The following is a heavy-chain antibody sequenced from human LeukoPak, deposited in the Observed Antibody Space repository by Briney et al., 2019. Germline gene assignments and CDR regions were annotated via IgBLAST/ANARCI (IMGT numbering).Heavy chain of an antibody. CDR1: GFTFDDYG. V-gene: IGHV3-20*04. Sequence: PGGSLRLSCAASGFTFDDYGMSWVRQAPGKGLEWVSGINWNGGSTGYADSVKGRFTISRDNAKNSLYLQMNSLGAEDTALYYCARGAAPLYYYDSSGSIDYWGQGTLVTVSS. J-gene: IGHJ4*02. D-gene: IGHD3-22*01. CDR2: INWNGGST. CDR3: ARGAAPLYYYDSSGSIDY.